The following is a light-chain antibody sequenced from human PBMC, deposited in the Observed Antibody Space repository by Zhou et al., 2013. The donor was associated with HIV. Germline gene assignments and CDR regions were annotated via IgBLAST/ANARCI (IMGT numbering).Light chain of an antibody. CDR3: QQTYSYPRT. J-gene: IGKJ1*01. CDR2: AAS. V-gene: IGKV1-39*01. CDR1: QTISNY. Sequence: DIQMTQSPSSLSASVGDRVTITCRASQTISNYLNWYQQKPGKAPNVLIYAASSLHNGVPSRFSGRGSGTDFTLTISSLQPEDFATYYCQQTYSYPRTFGQGTKVEIK.